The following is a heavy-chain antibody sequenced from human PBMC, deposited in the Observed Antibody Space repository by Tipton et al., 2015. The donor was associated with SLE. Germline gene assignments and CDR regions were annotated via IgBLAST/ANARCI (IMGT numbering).Heavy chain of an antibody. CDR1: GDSISNYY. J-gene: IGHJ5*01. V-gene: IGHV4-4*07. CDR2: TYTSGST. D-gene: IGHD6-6*01. Sequence: TLSLTCTVSGDSISNYYWGWIRQPAGKGLEWIGRTYTSGSTNYNPSPKSPVTISVDTSKNQFSLNLSSVTAADTAVYYCACQYSSSYNWFDSWGQGTLVTVSS. CDR3: ACQYSSSYNWFDS.